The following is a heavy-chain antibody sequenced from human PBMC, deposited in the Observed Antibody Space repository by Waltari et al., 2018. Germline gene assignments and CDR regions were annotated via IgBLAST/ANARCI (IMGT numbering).Heavy chain of an antibody. D-gene: IGHD6-13*01. Sequence: QIQLVQSGAEVKKPGASVKVSCKASGYIFSNYGITWVRQAPGQGLEWMGWISGYNGDTKNEKSLQGRVTMTTDTSTTTAYMEIRSLRYDDTAVYYCARDDVDSSNFGGFWGQGTVVTVSS. CDR3: ARDDVDSSNFGGF. J-gene: IGHJ4*02. CDR1: GYIFSNYG. V-gene: IGHV1-18*01. CDR2: ISGYNGDT.